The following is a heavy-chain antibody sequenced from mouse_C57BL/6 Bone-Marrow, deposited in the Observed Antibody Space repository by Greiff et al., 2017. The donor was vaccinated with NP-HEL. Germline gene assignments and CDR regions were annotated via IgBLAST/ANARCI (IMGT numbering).Heavy chain of an antibody. V-gene: IGHV5-17*01. CDR2: ISSGSSTS. Sequence: EVKVVESGGGLVKPGGSLKLSCAASGFTFSDYGMHWVRQAPEKGLEWVAYISSGSSTSYYADKVKGRFTISRDNAKNTLFLQMTILRSEDTAMYYCAKVVITTVVATDAMDYWGQGTSVTVSS. D-gene: IGHD1-1*01. CDR1: GFTFSDYG. CDR3: AKVVITTVVATDAMDY. J-gene: IGHJ4*01.